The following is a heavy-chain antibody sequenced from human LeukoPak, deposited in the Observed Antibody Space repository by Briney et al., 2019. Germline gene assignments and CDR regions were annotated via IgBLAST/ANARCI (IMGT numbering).Heavy chain of an antibody. CDR3: ARASDTSWPFDF. V-gene: IGHV1-18*01. CDR2: ISTSKTHT. Sequence: ASVKVSCKASGYAFTTFGIMWVRQAPGQGLEWMGWISTSKTHTRYAQKVQGKATLTTDPATSTAYLELTSLTSDDTAVYFCARASDTSWPFDFWGQGTQVTVSS. J-gene: IGHJ4*02. D-gene: IGHD2-2*01. CDR1: GYAFTTFG.